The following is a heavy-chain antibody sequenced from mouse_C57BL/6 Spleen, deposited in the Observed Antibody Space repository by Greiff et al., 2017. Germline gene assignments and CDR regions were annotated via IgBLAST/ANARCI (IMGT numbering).Heavy chain of an antibody. CDR2: IKPGSGGT. CDR1: GYAFTNYL. V-gene: IGHV1-54*01. Sequence: VQLQQSGAELVRPGTSVKVSCKASGYAFTNYLIEWVKQRPGQGLEWIGVIKPGSGGTNYNEKFQGKATLTADKSSSTAYMQLSSLTSEDSAVYFCARTTTVVAYYAMDYWGQGTSVTVSS. CDR3: ARTTTVVAYYAMDY. J-gene: IGHJ4*01. D-gene: IGHD1-1*01.